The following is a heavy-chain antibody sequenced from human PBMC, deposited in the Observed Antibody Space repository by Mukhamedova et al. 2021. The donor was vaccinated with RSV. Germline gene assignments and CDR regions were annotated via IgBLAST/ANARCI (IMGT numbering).Heavy chain of an antibody. J-gene: IGHJ1*01. CDR3: ARGVYVLRYFDWSTGVSAEYFQH. V-gene: IGHV3-30*01. CDR2: ISYDGSNK. D-gene: IGHD3-9*01. Sequence: VAVISYDGSNKYYADSVKGRFTISRDNSKNTLYLQMNSLRAEDTAVYYCARGVYVLRYFDWSTGVSAEYFQHWGQGTLVTVSS.